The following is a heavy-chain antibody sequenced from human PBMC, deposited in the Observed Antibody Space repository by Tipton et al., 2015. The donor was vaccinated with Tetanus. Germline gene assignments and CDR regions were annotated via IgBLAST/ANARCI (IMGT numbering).Heavy chain of an antibody. CDR2: TYHSGGT. J-gene: IGHJ4*02. D-gene: IGHD6-6*01. CDR3: ARAPDSSPGKYYVDF. CDR1: GVSIRNGGYS. Sequence: TLSLTCTVSGVSIRNGGYSWSWIRQPPGKGLEWIGYTYHSGGTYYNPFLTSRVTISVGRSNNQFSQDLTSVTAADTAVYYCARAPDSSPGKYYVDFWGQGTLVTVSS. V-gene: IGHV4-30-2*01.